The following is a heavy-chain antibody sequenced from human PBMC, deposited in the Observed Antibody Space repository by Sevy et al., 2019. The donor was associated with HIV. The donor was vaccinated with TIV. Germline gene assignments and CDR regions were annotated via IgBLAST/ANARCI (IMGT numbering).Heavy chain of an antibody. Sequence: GGSLRLSCVDSGFTFHSHAMHWVRQAPGKGLEWMAAVSYDGSNKFYTDSVKGRFVISRDNSKNTLYLQINSLRVEDTAVYHCARDRGAPPTAILYYFDFWGQGTLVTVSS. V-gene: IGHV3-30*09. D-gene: IGHD5-18*01. CDR1: GFTFHSHA. J-gene: IGHJ4*02. CDR3: ARDRGAPPTAILYYFDF. CDR2: VSYDGSNK.